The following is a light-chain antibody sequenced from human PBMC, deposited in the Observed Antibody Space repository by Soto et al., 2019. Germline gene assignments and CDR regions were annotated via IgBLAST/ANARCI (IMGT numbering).Light chain of an antibody. Sequence: QSVLTQPPSACGTPGQRVTISCSGSSSNIGSNYVYWYQQLPGTAPKLLIYKNNQRPSGVPDRFSGSKSGTSASLAISGLRSEDEADYYCAAWDGSLSGWVFGGGTKLTVL. CDR1: SSNIGSNY. CDR2: KNN. V-gene: IGLV1-47*01. J-gene: IGLJ3*02. CDR3: AAWDGSLSGWV.